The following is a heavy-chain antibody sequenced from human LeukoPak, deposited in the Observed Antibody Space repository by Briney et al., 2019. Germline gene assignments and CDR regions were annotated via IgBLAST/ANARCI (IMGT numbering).Heavy chain of an antibody. CDR3: ARGGSSGPPPFG. V-gene: IGHV4-59*01. CDR1: SGSISSYY. J-gene: IGHJ4*02. CDR2: IYYSGST. Sequence: SETLSLTCTVSSGSISSYYWSWIRQPPGKGLEWIGYIYYSGSTNYNPSLKSRVTISVDTSKNQSSLKLSSVTAADTAVYYCARGGSSGPPPFGWGQGTLVTVSS. D-gene: IGHD6-19*01.